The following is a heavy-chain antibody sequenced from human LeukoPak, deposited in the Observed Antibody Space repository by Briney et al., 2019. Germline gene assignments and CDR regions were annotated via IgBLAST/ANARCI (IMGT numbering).Heavy chain of an antibody. CDR1: GCSTTNGNF. CDR2: IYHSGNT. V-gene: IGHV4-38-2*01. CDR3: SRICCSSISCYISY. D-gene: IGHD2-2*02. J-gene: IGHJ4*02. Sequence: SETLSLTCADSGCSTTNGNFCAGIRQPPGKGLEWIGSIYHSGNTYYNPSLKSRVTISVDTSKNQFSLKLTSVTAADTAVYYCSRICCSSISCYISYWGQGSLVTVSS.